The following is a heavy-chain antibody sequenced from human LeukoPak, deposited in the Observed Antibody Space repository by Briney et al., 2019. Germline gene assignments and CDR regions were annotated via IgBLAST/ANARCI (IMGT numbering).Heavy chain of an antibody. V-gene: IGHV4-39*02. CDR3: AREGRSYYYDSSGYPDY. Sequence: SETLSLTCTVSGGSISSSSYYWGWIRQPPGKGLEWIGSIYYSGSTYYNPSLKSRVTISVDTSKNQFSLKLSSVTAADTAVYYCAREGRSYYYDSSGYPDYWGQGTLVTVSS. CDR2: IYYSGST. J-gene: IGHJ4*02. D-gene: IGHD3-22*01. CDR1: GGSISSSSYY.